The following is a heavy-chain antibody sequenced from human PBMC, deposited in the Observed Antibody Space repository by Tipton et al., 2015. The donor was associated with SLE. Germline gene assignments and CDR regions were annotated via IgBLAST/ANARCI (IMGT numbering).Heavy chain of an antibody. CDR2: IDPNGSPT. D-gene: IGHD5-24*01. CDR3: AREAMTTIPYYFDS. Sequence: GSLRLSCTASGFTFSSYWMHWVRQPPGKGLVWVSEIDPNGSPTNYADSVKDRFTISRDNAKNTLFLEMNGLRVDDTAVYYCAREAMTTIPYYFDSWGQGTLVTVSS. V-gene: IGHV3-74*01. CDR1: GFTFSSYW. J-gene: IGHJ4*02.